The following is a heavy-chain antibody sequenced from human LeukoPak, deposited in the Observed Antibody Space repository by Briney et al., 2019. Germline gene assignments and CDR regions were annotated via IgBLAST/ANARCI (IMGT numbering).Heavy chain of an antibody. CDR2: INPNSGGT. D-gene: IGHD3-10*01. CDR1: ESIFTNLL. J-gene: IGHJ5*02. V-gene: IGHV1-2*02. CDR3: ARERRITMVRGVTFDP. Sequence: ASVKVSCKASESIFTNLLIHWVRQAPGQGLEWMGWINPNSGGTNYAQKFQGRVTMTRDTSISTAYMELSRLRSDDTAVYYCARERRITMVRGVTFDPWGQGTLVTVSS.